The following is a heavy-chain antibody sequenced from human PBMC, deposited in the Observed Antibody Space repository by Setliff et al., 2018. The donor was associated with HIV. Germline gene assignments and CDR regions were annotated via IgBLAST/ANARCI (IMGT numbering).Heavy chain of an antibody. V-gene: IGHV6-1*01. CDR3: ARGDRWFGEHYFDY. CDR2: TYFRSKWYY. D-gene: IGHD3-10*01. CDR1: GDSVSSNTAA. Sequence: SQTLSLTCAISGDSVSSNTAAWNWIRQSPSRGLEWLGRTYFRSKWYYNYAESVESRITIDPDTSKNQFSLKLDSVTPEDTAVYYCARGDRWFGEHYFDYWGQGTLVTVSS. J-gene: IGHJ4*02.